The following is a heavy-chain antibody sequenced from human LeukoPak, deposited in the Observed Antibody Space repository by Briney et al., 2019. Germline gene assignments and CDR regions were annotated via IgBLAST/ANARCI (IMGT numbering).Heavy chain of an antibody. CDR2: ISGSGTTI. D-gene: IGHD1-1*01. CDR3: ARDGGTIYYYYGLDF. J-gene: IGHJ6*02. CDR1: GFTFSSYE. Sequence: HPGGSLRLSCAASGFTFSSYEMTWVRQAPGKGLEWVSYISGSGTTIYYADSVQGRFTISRDNAKNSLYLQMNSLRAEDTAVYYCARDGGTIYYYYGLDFWGQGATVTVSS. V-gene: IGHV3-48*03.